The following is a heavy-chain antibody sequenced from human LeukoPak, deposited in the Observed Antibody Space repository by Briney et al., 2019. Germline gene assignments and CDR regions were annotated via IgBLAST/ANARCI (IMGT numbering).Heavy chain of an antibody. CDR2: LHYSGRT. J-gene: IGHJ6*02. V-gene: IGHV4-59*01. CDR3: ARVASKGGMGV. CDR1: GGSIGSFY. Sequence: SETLSLTCTVSGGSIGSFYWSWIRQPPGKGLEWIGHLHYSGRTNHNPSLKSRLTMLIDKSKNQFSLNLSSVTAADTAVYYCARVASKGGMGVWGQGTTVTVSS. D-gene: IGHD5/OR15-5a*01.